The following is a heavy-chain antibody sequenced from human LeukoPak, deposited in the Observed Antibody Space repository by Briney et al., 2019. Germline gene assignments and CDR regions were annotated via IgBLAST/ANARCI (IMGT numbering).Heavy chain of an antibody. J-gene: IGHJ4*02. V-gene: IGHV4-59*08. D-gene: IGHD2-15*01. CDR3: ASLPVIYCRGGSCYPHFDY. Sequence: SETLSLTCTVSGGSISSYYWSWIRQPPGKGLEWIGYIYYSGSTNYNPSLKSRVTISVDTSKNQFSLKLSSVTAADTAVYYCASLPVIYCRGGSCYPHFDYWGQGTLVTVSS. CDR1: GGSISSYY. CDR2: IYYSGST.